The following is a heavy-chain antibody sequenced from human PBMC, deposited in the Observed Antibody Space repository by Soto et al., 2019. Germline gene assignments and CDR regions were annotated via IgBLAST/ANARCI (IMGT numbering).Heavy chain of an antibody. V-gene: IGHV3-23*04. CDR1: GFTFSDFA. D-gene: IGHD1-26*01. J-gene: IGHJ4*02. CDR2: IYGGGNGP. CDR3: AKREGMYPWAYCFDY. Sequence: EVQVVESGGGLVQPGGSLRLSCAATGFTFSDFAMSWVRQAPGKGLEWVSRIYGGGNGPHYADSVKGRVTISRDNSKNTLYLQMNSLRAEDTAVYYCAKREGMYPWAYCFDYFRPGTLVTVSS.